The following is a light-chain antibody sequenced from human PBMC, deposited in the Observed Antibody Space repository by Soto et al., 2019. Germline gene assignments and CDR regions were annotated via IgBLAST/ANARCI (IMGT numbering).Light chain of an antibody. CDR2: AAS. J-gene: IGKJ4*01. CDR1: QDIGNW. Sequence: DIQMTQSPSPVSASVGDRVIITCRASQDIGNWLAWYQQKPGKAPNLLIYAASRLHSGVPSRFSGSGSGTDFTLTVYTLQPEDFATYYCQQAKAFPLTFGGGTQVEIK. V-gene: IGKV1D-12*01. CDR3: QQAKAFPLT.